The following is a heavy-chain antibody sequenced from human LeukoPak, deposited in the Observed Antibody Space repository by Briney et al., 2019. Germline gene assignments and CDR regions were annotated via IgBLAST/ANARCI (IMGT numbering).Heavy chain of an antibody. CDR3: AKWGDYDVLTGYYVSDY. CDR1: GSTFSNYA. V-gene: IGHV3-23*01. J-gene: IGHJ4*02. D-gene: IGHD3-9*01. CDR2: ITGSGGNT. Sequence: GGSLRLSCAASGSTFSNYAMSWVRQAPGKGLEWVSAITGSGGNTYYADSVKGRFTISRDNSKNTVFLQMSSLRAEDTAVYYCAKWGDYDVLTGYYVSDYWGQGTLVTVSS.